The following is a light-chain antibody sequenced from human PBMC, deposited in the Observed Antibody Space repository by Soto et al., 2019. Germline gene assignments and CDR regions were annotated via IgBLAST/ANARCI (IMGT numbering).Light chain of an antibody. CDR1: QGISSY. CDR2: AAS. Sequence: DIQLTQSPSFLSASVGDRVTITCRASQGISSYLAWYQQKPGKAPKLLIYAASTLQSGVPSRFSGSGSGTEFTLTISCLQSEDFATYYCQQYYSYLGTFGQGTKVEIK. CDR3: QQYYSYLGT. V-gene: IGKV1-9*01. J-gene: IGKJ1*01.